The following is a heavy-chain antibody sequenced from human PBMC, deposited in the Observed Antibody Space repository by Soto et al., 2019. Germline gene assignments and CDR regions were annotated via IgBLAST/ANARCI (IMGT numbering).Heavy chain of an antibody. CDR2: ISFDGSNE. J-gene: IGHJ4*02. CDR3: AKDSGQLPPYFDY. Sequence: VQLVESGGGVVQPGRSLRLSCAASGFIFSNYDMHWVRQAPGKGLEWVTRISFDGSNEFYADSVKGRFTISRDNSKNTLYLQIHSLRPEDTALYYCAKDSGQLPPYFDYWGQGILVTVSS. CDR1: GFIFSNYD. D-gene: IGHD2-2*01. V-gene: IGHV3-30*18.